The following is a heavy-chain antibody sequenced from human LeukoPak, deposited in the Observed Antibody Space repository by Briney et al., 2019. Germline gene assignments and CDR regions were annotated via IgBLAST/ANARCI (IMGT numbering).Heavy chain of an antibody. CDR3: AREGYSGYDSRYFDY. V-gene: IGHV3-48*01. CDR2: ISDTSGAI. Sequence: GSLRLSCAASGFTLNTYNMNWVRQAPGKGLEWVSYISDTSGAIYYADSVKGRFTISRDNSKNTLYLQMNSLRAEDTAVYYCAREGYSGYDSRYFDYWGQGTLVTVSS. CDR1: GFTLNTYN. J-gene: IGHJ4*02. D-gene: IGHD5-12*01.